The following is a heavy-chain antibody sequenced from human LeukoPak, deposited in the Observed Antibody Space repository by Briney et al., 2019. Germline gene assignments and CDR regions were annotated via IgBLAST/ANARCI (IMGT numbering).Heavy chain of an antibody. D-gene: IGHD3-10*01. Sequence: PGGFLRLSCAASGFTFSSYAMSWVRQAPGKGLEWVSAISGSGGSTYYADSVKGRFTISRDNSKNTLYLQMNSLRAEDTAVYYCAKDVDYYGSGSSSNWFDPWGQGNLVTVSS. V-gene: IGHV3-23*01. CDR2: ISGSGGST. CDR1: GFTFSSYA. J-gene: IGHJ5*02. CDR3: AKDVDYYGSGSSSNWFDP.